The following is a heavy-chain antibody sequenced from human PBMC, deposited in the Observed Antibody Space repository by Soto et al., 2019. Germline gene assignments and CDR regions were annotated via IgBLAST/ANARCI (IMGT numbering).Heavy chain of an antibody. CDR2: ISGSGGST. D-gene: IGHD3-16*01. Sequence: EVQLLESGGGLVQPGGSLRLSCAASGFTFSSYAMSWVRQAPGKGLEWVSAISGSGGSTYYADSVKALFTIARDNSKNTLYLQMNSLRAEGRAGYYCAKDNGWGAMTSSAFAYWGQGTLVSVSS. V-gene: IGHV3-23*01. CDR1: GFTFSSYA. J-gene: IGHJ4*02. CDR3: AKDNGWGAMTSSAFAY.